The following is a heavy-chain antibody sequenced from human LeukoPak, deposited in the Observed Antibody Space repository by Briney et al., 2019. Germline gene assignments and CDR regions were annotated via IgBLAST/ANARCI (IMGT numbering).Heavy chain of an antibody. CDR3: ARGPPRGKYYYMDV. D-gene: IGHD1-1*01. V-gene: IGHV3-13*01. J-gene: IGHJ6*03. CDR1: GFTFSSFD. CDR2: IGTASDT. Sequence: GGSLRLSCAASGFTFSSFDMHWVRQPTGQGLEWVSTIGTASDTYYPGSVEGRFTLSRDNAKNSLYLQMNSLTAGDTAVYYCARGPPRGKYYYMDVWGKGTTVNVPS.